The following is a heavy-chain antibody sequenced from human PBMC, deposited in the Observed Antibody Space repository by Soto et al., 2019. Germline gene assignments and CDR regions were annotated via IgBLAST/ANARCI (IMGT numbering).Heavy chain of an antibody. CDR3: AKGLYCDSSGGCANY. V-gene: IGHV3-23*01. CDR2: ISGSGHAT. CDR1: GFMFDNYA. J-gene: IGHJ4*02. Sequence: EVRLLESGGGSVPPGASARLSCLTSGFMFDNYAMSWVRQSPARGLEWVAAISGSGHATDYTQSVRGRFTITRDKSKKTVFLQMNTLRTEDTAIYYCAKGLYCDSSGGCANYWGLGTLVTVSS. D-gene: IGHD3-22*01.